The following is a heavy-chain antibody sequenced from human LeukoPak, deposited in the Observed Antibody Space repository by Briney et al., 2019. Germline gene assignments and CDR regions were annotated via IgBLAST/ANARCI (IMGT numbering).Heavy chain of an antibody. CDR3: ARDPRYYYDSSGYRYYYYTMDV. V-gene: IGHV3-11*01. Sequence: GGSLRLSCAASGFTFSDYYMSWIRQAPGKGLEWVSYISSRDTTIYYADSVKGRFTISRDDAKNSLYLQMNSLRAEDTAVYYCARDPRYYYDSSGYRYYYYTMDVWGQGTTVTVSS. J-gene: IGHJ6*02. CDR1: GFTFSDYY. D-gene: IGHD3-22*01. CDR2: ISSRDTTI.